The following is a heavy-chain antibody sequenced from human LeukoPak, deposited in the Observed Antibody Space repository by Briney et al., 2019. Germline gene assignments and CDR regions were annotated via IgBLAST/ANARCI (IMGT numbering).Heavy chain of an antibody. CDR1: GFTFSSYT. Sequence: TGGSLRLSCAASGFTFSSYTMNWVRQAPGKGLEWVSSISSSSSYIYYADSVKGRFTISRDNAKNSLYLQMNSLRAEDTAVYYCARDGSLYSSSLDAFDIWGQGTMVTVSS. CDR3: ARDGSLYSSSLDAFDI. D-gene: IGHD6-13*01. V-gene: IGHV3-21*01. CDR2: ISSSSSYI. J-gene: IGHJ3*02.